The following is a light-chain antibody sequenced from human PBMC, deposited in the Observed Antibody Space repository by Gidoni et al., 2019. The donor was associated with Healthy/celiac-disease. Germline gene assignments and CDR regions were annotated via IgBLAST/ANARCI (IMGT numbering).Light chain of an antibody. V-gene: IGKV1-9*01. CDR1: QGISSY. Sequence: DIQLTQSPSFLSASVGDRVTITCRASQGISSYLAWYQQKPEKAPKLLIYAASTLQSGVPSRFSGSGSGTEFTLTISSLQPEDFATYYCQQLNSYPRITFXQXTRLEIK. CDR3: QQLNSYPRIT. CDR2: AAS. J-gene: IGKJ5*01.